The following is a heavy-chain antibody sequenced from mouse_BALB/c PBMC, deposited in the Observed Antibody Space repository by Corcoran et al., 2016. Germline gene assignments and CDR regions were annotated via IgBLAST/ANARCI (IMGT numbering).Heavy chain of an antibody. Sequence: QVQLQQSVAELMKPGASVKISCKATGYTFSSYWIEGVKQKPGHGLEWIGDILPGSGSTNYNEKFKGKATLTADTSSNTAYMQLSSLTSEDSAVDYCARNYGGSYDCYVDVWGAGTTVTVSS. J-gene: IGHJ1*01. CDR3: ARNYGGSYDCYVDV. D-gene: IGHD1-1*01. V-gene: IGHV1-9*01. CDR2: ILPGSGST. CDR1: GYTFSSYW.